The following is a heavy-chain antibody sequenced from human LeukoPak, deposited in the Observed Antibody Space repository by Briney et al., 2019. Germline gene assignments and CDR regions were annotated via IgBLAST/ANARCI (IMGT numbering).Heavy chain of an antibody. V-gene: IGHV3-23*01. J-gene: IGHJ4*02. CDR3: AKQLGYCSDGSCYFPY. CDR1: GFTFRSSA. D-gene: IGHD2-15*01. CDR2: ISNNGGYT. Sequence: PGGSLTLSCAASGFTFRSSAMSWVRQAPGKGLEWVSAISNNGGYTYYADSVQGRFTISRDNSKSTLCLQMNSLRAEDTAVYYCAKQLGYCSDGSCYFPYWGQGTLVTVSS.